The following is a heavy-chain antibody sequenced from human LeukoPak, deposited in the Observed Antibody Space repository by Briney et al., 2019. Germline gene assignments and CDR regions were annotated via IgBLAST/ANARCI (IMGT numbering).Heavy chain of an antibody. V-gene: IGHV3-11*04. CDR3: VKDQREAYGSGWSRDFDY. CDR1: GFTFSDYY. Sequence: PGGSLRLSCAASGFTFSDYYMSWIRQAPGKGLEWVSYISSSGSTIYYADSVKGRFTISRDNSKNTLYLQLNSLRAEDTAVYYCVKDQREAYGSGWSRDFDYWGQGTLVTVSS. CDR2: ISSSGSTI. J-gene: IGHJ4*02. D-gene: IGHD6-19*01.